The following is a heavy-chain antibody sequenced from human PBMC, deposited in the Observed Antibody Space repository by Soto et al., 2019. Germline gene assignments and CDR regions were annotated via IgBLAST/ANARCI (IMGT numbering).Heavy chain of an antibody. CDR3: ARDKITGLFDY. CDR1: GGSISSTAHY. V-gene: IGHV4-39*07. CDR2: IYHSGST. J-gene: IGHJ4*02. Sequence: PSETLSLTCAVSGGSISSTAHYWGWIRQPPGKGLEWIGTIYHSGSTNYNPSLKSRVTISVDTSKNQFSLKLTSVTAADTAVYYCARDKITGLFDYWGQGTLVTVSS. D-gene: IGHD2-8*02.